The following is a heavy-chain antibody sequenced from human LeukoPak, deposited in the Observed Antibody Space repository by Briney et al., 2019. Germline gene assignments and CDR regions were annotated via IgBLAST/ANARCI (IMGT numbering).Heavy chain of an antibody. D-gene: IGHD2-2*01. J-gene: IGHJ3*02. CDR3: ARAQYCSSTSCYDGMFGAFDI. V-gene: IGHV4-59*12. Sequence: SETLSLTCTVSGGSISSYYWSWIRQPPGKGLEWIGSIYYSGSTYYNPSLKSRVTISVDTSKNQFSLKLSSVTAADTAVYYCARAQYCSSTSCYDGMFGAFDIWGQGTMVTVSS. CDR1: GGSISSYY. CDR2: IYYSGST.